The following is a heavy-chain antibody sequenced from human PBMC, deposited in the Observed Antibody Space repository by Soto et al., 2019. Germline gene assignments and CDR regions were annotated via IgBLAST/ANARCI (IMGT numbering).Heavy chain of an antibody. CDR1: GCSISSYY. V-gene: IGHV4-59*01. D-gene: IGHD5-12*01. Sequence: SETLSLTCPVSGCSISSYYWSWIRQPPGKGLEWIGYIYYSGSTNYNPSLKSRVTISVDTSKNQFSLKLSSVTAADTAVYYCARGGYYANWFDPWGQGTLVTVSS. J-gene: IGHJ5*02. CDR2: IYYSGST. CDR3: ARGGYYANWFDP.